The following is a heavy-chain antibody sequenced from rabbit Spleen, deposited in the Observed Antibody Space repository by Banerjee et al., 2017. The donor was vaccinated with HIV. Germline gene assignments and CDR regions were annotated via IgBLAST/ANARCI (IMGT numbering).Heavy chain of an antibody. D-gene: IGHD1-1*01. Sequence: QEQLEESGGGLVKPEGSLTLTCKASGFSFSDRDVMCWVRQAPGKGLEWIGCINTATGKAVYASWAKGRFTISKTSSTTVTLQLNSLTAADTATYFCARDTSSSFSSYGMDLWGPGTLVTVS. CDR2: INTATGKA. CDR1: GFSFSDRDV. J-gene: IGHJ6*01. CDR3: ARDTSSSFSSYGMDL. V-gene: IGHV1S45*01.